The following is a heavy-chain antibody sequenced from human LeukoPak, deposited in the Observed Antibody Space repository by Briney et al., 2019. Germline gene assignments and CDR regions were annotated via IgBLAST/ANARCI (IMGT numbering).Heavy chain of an antibody. CDR2: ISSSGSTI. CDR1: GFTFSDYY. CDR3: ARSYSSSSTFDY. D-gene: IGHD6-6*01. V-gene: IGHV3-11*04. J-gene: IGHJ4*02. Sequence: RGSLRLSYAASGFTFSDYYMSWIRQAPGKGLEWVSYISSSGSTIYYADSVKGRFTISRDNAKNSLYLQMNSLRAEDTAVYYCARSYSSSSTFDYWGQGTLVTVSS.